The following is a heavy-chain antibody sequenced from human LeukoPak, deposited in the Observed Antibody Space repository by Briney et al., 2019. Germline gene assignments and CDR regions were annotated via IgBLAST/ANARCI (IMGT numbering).Heavy chain of an antibody. CDR3: AKPSGRVRGWYFDL. CDR1: GFTVSSNY. Sequence: GGSLRLSCAASGFTVSSNYMSWVRQAPGKGLEWVSSISGGDVSTSYADSVKGRFIISRDNSKNTLYLEMDSLRAEDTAVYYCAKPSGRVRGWYFDLWGRGTVVTVSS. D-gene: IGHD3-10*02. CDR2: ISGGDVST. J-gene: IGHJ2*01. V-gene: IGHV3-23*01.